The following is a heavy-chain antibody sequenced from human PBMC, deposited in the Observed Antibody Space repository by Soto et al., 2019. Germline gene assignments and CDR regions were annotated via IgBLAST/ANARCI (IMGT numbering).Heavy chain of an antibody. J-gene: IGHJ6*02. CDR3: AKNLRVSCSGGSCYLNYYYGMDV. Sequence: QVQLVESGGGVVQPGRSLRLSCAASGFTFSSYGMHWVRQAPGKGLEWVAVISYDGSNKYYADSVKGRFTISRDNSKNTLYLQMNSLRAEDTAVYYCAKNLRVSCSGGSCYLNYYYGMDVWGQWTTVTVSS. CDR1: GFTFSSYG. D-gene: IGHD2-15*01. V-gene: IGHV3-30*18. CDR2: ISYDGSNK.